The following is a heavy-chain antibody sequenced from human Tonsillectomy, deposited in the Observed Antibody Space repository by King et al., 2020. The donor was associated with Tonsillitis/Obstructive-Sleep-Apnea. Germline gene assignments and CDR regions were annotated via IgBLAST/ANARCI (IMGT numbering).Heavy chain of an antibody. CDR2: INTENYI. CDR3: ARDSSGWSRDY. V-gene: IGHV3-21*01. CDR1: GFAFSSYS. Sequence: QLVQSGGGLVKPGGSLRLSCAASGFAFSSYSMSWVRQAPGKGLEWVSTINTENYIYYAGSVKGRLTISRDNPKNSLYLQMDSLGAEDTAVYYCARDSSGWSRDYWGQGTLVTVSS. J-gene: IGHJ4*02. D-gene: IGHD6-19*01.